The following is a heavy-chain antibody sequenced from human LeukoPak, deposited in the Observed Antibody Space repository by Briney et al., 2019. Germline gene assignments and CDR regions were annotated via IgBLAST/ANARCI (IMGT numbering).Heavy chain of an antibody. J-gene: IGHJ4*02. CDR2: IWYDGSNK. Sequence: GRSLRLSCAASGFTFSSYGMHRVRQAPGKGLEWVAVIWYDGSNKYYADSVKGRFTISRDNSKNTLYLQMNSLRAEDTAVYYCARDPHSSGWFGRCDYWGQGTLVTVSS. CDR3: ARDPHSSGWFGRCDY. D-gene: IGHD6-19*01. V-gene: IGHV3-33*01. CDR1: GFTFSSYG.